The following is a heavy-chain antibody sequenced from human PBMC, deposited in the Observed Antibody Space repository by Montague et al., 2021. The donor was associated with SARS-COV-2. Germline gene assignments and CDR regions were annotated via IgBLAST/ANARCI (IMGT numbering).Heavy chain of an antibody. J-gene: IGHJ3*02. CDR2: FYSVGST. D-gene: IGHD1-14*01. CDR1: GASFVCSD. V-gene: IGHV4-59*01. CDR3: ARETMTADAFDI. Sequence: SETLSLTCTVSGASFVCSDWGWIRQSPGKGLSLIGYFYSVGSTDYNPSCKSRATISRDTSKNQFSLKVRSVTAADTAVYYCARETMTADAFDIWGQGTMVTVSS.